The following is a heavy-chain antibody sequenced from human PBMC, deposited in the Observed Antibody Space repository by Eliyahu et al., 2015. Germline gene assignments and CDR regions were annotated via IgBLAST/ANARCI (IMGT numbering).Heavy chain of an antibody. D-gene: IGHD6-19*01. Sequence: QVQLVQSGAEVKKPGSSVKVSCKASGGSFSIHTISWVRQAPGQGLEWMGGIHPIFGTPNYAQKFQGRVTITADETTSTAYMELTSLRSEDTAVYYCALEGGSSGPRWFDPWGQGTLVTVSA. V-gene: IGHV1-69*01. CDR2: IHPIFGTP. J-gene: IGHJ5*02. CDR3: ALEGGSSGPRWFDP. CDR1: GGSFSIHT.